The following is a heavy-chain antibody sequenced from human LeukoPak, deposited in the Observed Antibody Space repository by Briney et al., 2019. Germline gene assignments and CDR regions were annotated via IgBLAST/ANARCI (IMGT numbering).Heavy chain of an antibody. CDR2: IYNDGRT. Sequence: GGSLRLSCAASGFTVRSNYMSWFRQAPGKGLEWASVIYNDGRTYYADSVKGRFIISKDNSKNTLYLQMNSLRAEDTAVYYCAKEAHYGDYVDYWGQGTLVTVSS. CDR1: GFTVRSNY. D-gene: IGHD4-17*01. CDR3: AKEAHYGDYVDY. V-gene: IGHV3-53*01. J-gene: IGHJ4*02.